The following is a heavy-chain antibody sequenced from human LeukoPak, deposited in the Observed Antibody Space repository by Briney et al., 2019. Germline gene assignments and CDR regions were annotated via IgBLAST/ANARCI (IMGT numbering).Heavy chain of an antibody. V-gene: IGHV4-59*08. CDR2: IYYSGTT. D-gene: IGHD4/OR15-4a*01. Sequence: PSETLSLTCTVSGGSISSDYWSWIRQPPGKGLEWIGYIYYSGTTNYNPSLKSRVTISIDTSKKHFSLRLSSVTAADTAVYYCARRSMVRTVGYYYAMDVWGQGTTVTVSS. CDR3: ARRSMVRTVGYYYAMDV. CDR1: GGSISSDY. J-gene: IGHJ6*02.